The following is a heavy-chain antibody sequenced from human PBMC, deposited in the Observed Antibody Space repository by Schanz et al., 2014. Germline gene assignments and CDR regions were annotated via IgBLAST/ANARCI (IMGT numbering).Heavy chain of an antibody. CDR2: FIVDSGNT. V-gene: IGHV3-30*19. CDR1: GFTFSSYG. Sequence: QVQLVESGGGVVQPGRSLRLSCAASGFTFSSYGMHWVRQAPGKGLEWVSGFIVDSGNTYYADSVEGRFTISRDNSRNTLYLQMNSLRTEDTAVYYCASPSGYSDYGTYFDFWGQGTLVTVSS. D-gene: IGHD5-12*01. CDR3: ASPSGYSDYGTYFDF. J-gene: IGHJ4*02.